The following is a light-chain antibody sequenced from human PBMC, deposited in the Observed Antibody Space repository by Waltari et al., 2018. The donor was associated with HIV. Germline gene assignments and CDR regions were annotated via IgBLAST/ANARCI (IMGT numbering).Light chain of an antibody. Sequence: IQMPQSPSYVSASIGGTVIVSCRSNESIGDLLAWYQQRPGEAPRLLIYPASRRESGVSSRFFAFGADTDFTLTVTGLESEDFATYYCQQASSFPHTFGGGTKV. CDR3: QQASSFPHT. CDR1: ESIGDL. J-gene: IGKJ4*01. CDR2: PAS. V-gene: IGKV1-12*01.